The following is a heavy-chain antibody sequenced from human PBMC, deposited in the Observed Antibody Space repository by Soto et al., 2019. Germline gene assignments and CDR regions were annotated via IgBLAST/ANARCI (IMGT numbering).Heavy chain of an antibody. J-gene: IGHJ4*02. V-gene: IGHV3-23*01. CDR1: GFIFSSYA. Sequence: WGSLRLSCAASGFIFSSYAMSWVRQTPGKGLEWVSGISGSDGNTYYADSVKGRFTISRDNSKNTLYLQMNSLRAEDTAVYYCAKGEVSDYDSSGYGYYFDYWGQGTLVTVSS. CDR2: ISGSDGNT. CDR3: AKGEVSDYDSSGYGYYFDY. D-gene: IGHD3-22*01.